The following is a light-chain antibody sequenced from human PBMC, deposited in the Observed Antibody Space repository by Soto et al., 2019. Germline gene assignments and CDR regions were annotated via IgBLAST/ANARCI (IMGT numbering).Light chain of an antibody. V-gene: IGLV2-14*01. J-gene: IGLJ2*01. CDR1: SSDVGGYNS. CDR2: DVS. CDR3: GSYKGSNSLL. Sequence: QSVLTQPASVSGSPGQSITISCTGTSSDVGGYNSVSWYQQHPGKAPRLMIYDVSNRPSGVSNRFSGSKSGNTASLTISGLQAEDEADYYCGSYKGSNSLLFGGGTKLTVL.